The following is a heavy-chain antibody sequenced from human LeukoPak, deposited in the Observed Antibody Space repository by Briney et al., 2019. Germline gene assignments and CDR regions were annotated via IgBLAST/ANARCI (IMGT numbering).Heavy chain of an antibody. V-gene: IGHV4-30-2*01. CDR2: IYHSGST. CDR1: GGSISSGGYS. D-gene: IGHD3-10*01. Sequence: SETLSLTCAVSGGSISSGGYSWSWIRQPPGKGLEWIGYIYHSGSTYYNPSLKSRVTISVDRSKNQLSLKLSSVTAADTAVYYCARSYYYGSGSRYYFDYWGQGTLVTVSS. CDR3: ARSYYYGSGSRYYFDY. J-gene: IGHJ4*02.